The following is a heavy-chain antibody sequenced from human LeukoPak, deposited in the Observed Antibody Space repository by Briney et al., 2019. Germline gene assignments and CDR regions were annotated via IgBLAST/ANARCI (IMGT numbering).Heavy chain of an antibody. CDR1: GGSISSSSYY. CDR3: ARYIVSYPHDAFDI. CDR2: IYYSGST. V-gene: IGHV4-61*01. D-gene: IGHD1-26*01. J-gene: IGHJ3*02. Sequence: SETLSLTCTVSGGSISSSSYYWSWIRQPPGKGLEWVGYIYYSGSTSYNPSLKSRVTISVDTSTKQFSLQLRSVTAADTAFYYCARYIVSYPHDAFDIWGQGTMVTVSS.